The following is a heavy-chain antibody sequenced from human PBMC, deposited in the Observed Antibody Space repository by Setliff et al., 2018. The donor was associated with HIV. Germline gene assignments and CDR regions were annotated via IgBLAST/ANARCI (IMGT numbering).Heavy chain of an antibody. J-gene: IGHJ4*02. CDR3: ARSWGSGSYPY. Sequence: SETLSLTCTVSGGSISSSSYYWGWIRQPPGKGLEWIGSIYYSGSTYYNPSLKSRVTISVDTSKNQFSLTLTSVTAADTAVDYCARSWGSGSYPYWGQGTLVTVSS. CDR2: IYYSGST. V-gene: IGHV4-39*07. CDR1: GGSISSSSYY. D-gene: IGHD3-10*01.